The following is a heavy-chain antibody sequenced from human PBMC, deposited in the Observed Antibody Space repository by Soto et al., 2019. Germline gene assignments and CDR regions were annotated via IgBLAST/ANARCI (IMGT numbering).Heavy chain of an antibody. D-gene: IGHD1-26*01. CDR1: GFTFSSFA. CDR3: ARTEGVVGVRSRWFDP. J-gene: IGHJ5*02. V-gene: IGHV3-30-3*01. CDR2: TSYDGSNK. Sequence: LRLSCAASGFTFSSFAMNWVRQAPGKGLEWVAVTSYDGSNKYYADSVKGRFTISRDNSKNTVYLQMNSLRAEDTAVYYCARTEGVVGVRSRWFDPWGQGTLVTVSS.